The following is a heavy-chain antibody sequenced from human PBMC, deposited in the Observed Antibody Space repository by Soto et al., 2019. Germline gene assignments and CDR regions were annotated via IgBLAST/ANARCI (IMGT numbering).Heavy chain of an antibody. CDR2: IYYSGST. CDR3: GRVTIFGVVVKAPDAFDI. D-gene: IGHD3-3*01. Sequence: SETLSLTCTFSGGSISSYYWSWIRQPPGKGLEWIGYIYYSGSTNYNPSLKSRVTISVDTSKNQFSLKLSSVTAADTAVYYCGRVTIFGVVVKAPDAFDIWGQGTMVTVSS. CDR1: GGSISSYY. V-gene: IGHV4-59*01. J-gene: IGHJ3*02.